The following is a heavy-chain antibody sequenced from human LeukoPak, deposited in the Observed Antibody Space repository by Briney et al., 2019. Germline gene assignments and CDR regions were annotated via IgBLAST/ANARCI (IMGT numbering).Heavy chain of an antibody. Sequence: GASVKVSCKASGYTFTSYDINWVRQATGQGLEWMGWMSPDSGNTGSAQKFQGRVTMTRDMSTSTVYMELSSLRSEDTAVYYCARELNGWYFGHTDPIPDVLLCWGQGTLVTVSS. CDR2: MSPDSGNT. V-gene: IGHV1-8*01. J-gene: IGHJ4*02. CDR3: ARELNGWYFGHTDPIPDVLLC. D-gene: IGHD6-19*01. CDR1: GYTFTSYD.